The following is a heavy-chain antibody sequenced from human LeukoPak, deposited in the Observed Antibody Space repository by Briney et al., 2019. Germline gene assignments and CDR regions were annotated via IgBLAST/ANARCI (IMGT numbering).Heavy chain of an antibody. V-gene: IGHV3-23*05. Sequence: GGSLRLSCAASGFSNSALNWVRQAPGQGLEWISTISNTGVATYYADSVKGRFTISRDTFRNTLLLQMNSLRADDTAVYYCANHLEYSYGYSLYWGQGTLVTVSS. J-gene: IGHJ4*02. CDR2: ISNTGVAT. D-gene: IGHD5-18*01. CDR3: ANHLEYSYGYSLY. CDR1: GFSNSA.